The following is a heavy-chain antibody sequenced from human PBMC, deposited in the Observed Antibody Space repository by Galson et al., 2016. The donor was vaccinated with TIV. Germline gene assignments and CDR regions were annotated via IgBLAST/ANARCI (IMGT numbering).Heavy chain of an antibody. CDR1: GFTFSSYA. CDR3: AKHFTRYVVSDGVLDV. V-gene: IGHV3-23*01. Sequence: SLRLSCAASGFTFSSYAMGWVRQAPGKGLEWVSTIRGSGISKYYADSVKGRFTVSRDNSKSTVYLRMDSLRAEDTAIYYCAKHFTRYVVSDGVLDVWGQGTTVPVS. D-gene: IGHD2-8*01. J-gene: IGHJ6*02. CDR2: IRGSGISK.